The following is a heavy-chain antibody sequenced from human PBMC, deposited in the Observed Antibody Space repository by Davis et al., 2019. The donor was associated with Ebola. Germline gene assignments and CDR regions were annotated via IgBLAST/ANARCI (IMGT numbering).Heavy chain of an antibody. V-gene: IGHV1-18*01. CDR2: ISAYNGNT. J-gene: IGHJ4*02. D-gene: IGHD6-13*01. CDR3: ARDRGMIAAAGHFDY. Sequence: AASVKVSCKASGGTFSSYGISWVRQAPGQGLEWMGWISAYNGNTNYAQKLQGRVTMTTDTSTSTAYMELRSLRSDDTAVYYCARDRGMIAAAGHFDYWGQGTLVTVSS. CDR1: GGTFSSYG.